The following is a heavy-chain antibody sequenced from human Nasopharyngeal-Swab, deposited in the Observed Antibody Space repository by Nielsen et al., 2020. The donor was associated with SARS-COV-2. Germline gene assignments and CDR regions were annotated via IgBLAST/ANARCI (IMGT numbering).Heavy chain of an antibody. CDR3: AKGDLRDDYKFS. J-gene: IGHJ5*02. CDR1: GFTFSNHA. CDR2: VSFDGNNK. Sequence: GESLKISCVGSGFTFSNHAMHWVRQAPGKGLEWMAVVSFDGNNKYYADSMKGRFTISRDNSKNTVYLQINSLRTEDTAMYYCAKGDLRDDYKFSWGQGTLVIVSS. V-gene: IGHV3-30*18. D-gene: IGHD5-24*01.